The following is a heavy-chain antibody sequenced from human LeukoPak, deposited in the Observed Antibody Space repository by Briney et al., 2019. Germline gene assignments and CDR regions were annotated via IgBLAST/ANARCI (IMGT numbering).Heavy chain of an antibody. D-gene: IGHD3-22*01. CDR2: ISSSSSYI. Sequence: PGGSLRLSCAASGFTFSSYSMNWVRQAPGKGLEWVSSISSSSSYIYYADSVKGRFTISRDNAKNSLYLQMNSLRAEDTAVYYCARVFLPPYYYDSSGYYYFAGWSDFDYWGQGTLVTVSS. CDR1: GFTFSSYS. J-gene: IGHJ4*02. V-gene: IGHV3-21*01. CDR3: ARVFLPPYYYDSSGYYYFAGWSDFDY.